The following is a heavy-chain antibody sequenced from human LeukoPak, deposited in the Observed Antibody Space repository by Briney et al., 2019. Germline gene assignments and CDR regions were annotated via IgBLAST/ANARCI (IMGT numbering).Heavy chain of an antibody. CDR3: AKDPNYGDWGWFDP. CDR1: GFTFSSYG. V-gene: IGHV3-30*02. CDR2: IRYDGSNK. Sequence: PGGSLRLSXAASGFTFSSYGMHWVRQAPGKGLEWVAFIRYDGSNKYYADSVKGRFTISRDNSKNTLYLQMNSLRAEDTAVYYCAKDPNYGDWGWFDPWGQGTLVTVSS. D-gene: IGHD4-17*01. J-gene: IGHJ5*02.